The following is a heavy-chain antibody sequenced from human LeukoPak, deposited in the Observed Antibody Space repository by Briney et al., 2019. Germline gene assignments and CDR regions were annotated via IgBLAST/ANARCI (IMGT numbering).Heavy chain of an antibody. CDR3: ARDRAAMPPYYFDY. J-gene: IGHJ4*02. V-gene: IGHV3-21*01. Sequence: GGSLRLSCAASGFTFSNYVLNWVRQAPGKGLEWVSSISSSSSYIYYADSVKGRFTISRDNAKNSLYLQMNSLRAEDTAVYYCARDRAAMPPYYFDYWGQGTLVTVSS. D-gene: IGHD2-2*01. CDR2: ISSSSSYI. CDR1: GFTFSNYV.